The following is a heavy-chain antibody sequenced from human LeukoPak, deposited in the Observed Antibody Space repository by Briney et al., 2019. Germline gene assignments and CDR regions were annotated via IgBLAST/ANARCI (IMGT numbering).Heavy chain of an antibody. Sequence: SETLSLTCAVYGGSFSGYYWSWIRQPPGKGLEWIGEINHSGSTNYNPSLKSRVTISVDTSKNQFSLKLSSVTAADTAVYYCARVGSYYYGSGSYYYFDYWGQGTLVTVSS. D-gene: IGHD3-10*01. V-gene: IGHV4-34*01. CDR1: GGSFSGYY. CDR2: INHSGST. J-gene: IGHJ4*02. CDR3: ARVGSYYYGSGSYYYFDY.